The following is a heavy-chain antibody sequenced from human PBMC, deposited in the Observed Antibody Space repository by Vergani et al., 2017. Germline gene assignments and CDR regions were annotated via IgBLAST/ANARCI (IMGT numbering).Heavy chain of an antibody. CDR1: GFTFSSYA. D-gene: IGHD3-10*01. CDR2: ISYDGSNK. CDR3: ARYYYGSGSNLGLYLDV. Sequence: QVQLVESGGGVVQPGRSLRLSCAASGFTFSSYAMHWVRQAPGKWLEWVAVISYDGSNKYYADSVKGRFTISRDNSKNTLYLQMNSLRAEDTAVYYCARYYYGSGSNLGLYLDVWGKGTTVTVSS. V-gene: IGHV3-30-3*01. J-gene: IGHJ6*03.